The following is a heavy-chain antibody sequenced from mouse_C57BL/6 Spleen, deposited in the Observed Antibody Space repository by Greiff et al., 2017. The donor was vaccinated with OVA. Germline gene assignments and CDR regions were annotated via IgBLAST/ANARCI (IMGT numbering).Heavy chain of an antibody. CDR2: IYPGDGDT. V-gene: IGHV1-82*01. Sequence: VQLQESGPELVKPGASVKISCKASGYAFSSSWMNWVKQRPGKGLEWIGRIYPGDGDTNYNGKFKGKATLTADKSSSTAYMQLSSLTSEDSAVYFCARPSFAYWGQGTLVTVSA. CDR3: ARPSFAY. J-gene: IGHJ3*01. CDR1: GYAFSSSW.